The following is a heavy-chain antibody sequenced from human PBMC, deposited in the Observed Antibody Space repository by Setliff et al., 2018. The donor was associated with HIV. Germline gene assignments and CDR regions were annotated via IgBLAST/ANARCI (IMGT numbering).Heavy chain of an antibody. D-gene: IGHD6-25*01. V-gene: IGHV3-30*04. Sequence: GGSLRLSCAASGFTFSSYAMHWVRQAPGKGLEWVAVISYAGTDENYADSVKGRFTISRDNSKNTLFLQMNSLRVEDTAVYYCARQAADYWGQGTLVTVSS. CDR2: ISYAGTDE. CDR1: GFTFSSYA. J-gene: IGHJ4*02. CDR3: ARQAADY.